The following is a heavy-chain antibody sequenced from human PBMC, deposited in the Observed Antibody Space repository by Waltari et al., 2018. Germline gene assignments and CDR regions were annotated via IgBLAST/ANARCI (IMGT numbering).Heavy chain of an antibody. Sequence: EVQLVESGGGLVQPGRSLRLSCTASGFTFSSYCMTWVRQAPGKGLEWVAGISGYGRTFYADSVKGRFTISRDNSKNTLFLQLDSLTAGDTALYYCAKALPTKTTYNWYFDVWGRGTLVAVSS. D-gene: IGHD4-17*01. CDR1: GFTFSSYC. V-gene: IGHV3-23*04. CDR2: ISGYGRT. J-gene: IGHJ2*01. CDR3: AKALPTKTTYNWYFDV.